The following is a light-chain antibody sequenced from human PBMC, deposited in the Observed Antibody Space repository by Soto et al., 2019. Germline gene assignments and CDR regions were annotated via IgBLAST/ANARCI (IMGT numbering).Light chain of an antibody. CDR1: QSISTF. CDR2: DAF. V-gene: IGKV3-11*01. Sequence: EIVLTQSPATLSLSPGESATLSCRASQSISTFLAWYQQKPGQAPRLLIYDAFKRAPGIPARFSGSGSGTDFTLPISSLEPEDFAVYYCQQRSIWITFGQGTRLEIK. CDR3: QQRSIWIT. J-gene: IGKJ5*01.